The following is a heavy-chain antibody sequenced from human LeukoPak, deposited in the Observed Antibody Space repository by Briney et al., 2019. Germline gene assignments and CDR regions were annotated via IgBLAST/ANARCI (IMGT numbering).Heavy chain of an antibody. CDR2: ISAYNGNT. CDR1: GYTFTSYG. V-gene: IGHV1-18*01. CDR3: ARRSGSYRYSDAFDI. Sequence: ASVKVSRKASGYTFTSYGISWVRQAPGQGLEWMGWISAYNGNTNYAQKLQGRVTMTTDTSTSTAYMELRSLRSDDTAVYYCARRSGSYRYSDAFDIWGQGTMVTVSS. J-gene: IGHJ3*02. D-gene: IGHD1-26*01.